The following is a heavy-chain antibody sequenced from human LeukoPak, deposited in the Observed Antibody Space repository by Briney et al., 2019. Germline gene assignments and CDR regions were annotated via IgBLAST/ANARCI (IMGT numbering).Heavy chain of an antibody. CDR3: AKDSSGSYYGKSDF. CDR1: GFTFSNYA. V-gene: IGHV3-23*01. D-gene: IGHD1-26*01. Sequence: PGGSLRLSCAASGFTFSNYAMSWVRQAPGKGLEWVSGISAGGGSTYYADSVKGRFTISRDNSKNTLYLQMNSLRGEGTAVYYCAKDSSGSYYGKSDFWGQGTLVAVSS. J-gene: IGHJ4*02. CDR2: ISAGGGST.